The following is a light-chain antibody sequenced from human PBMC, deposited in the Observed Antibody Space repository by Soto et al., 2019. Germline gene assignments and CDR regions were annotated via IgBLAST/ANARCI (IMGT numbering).Light chain of an antibody. CDR2: NIN. J-gene: IGLJ1*01. CDR3: AVWDDSLNGPV. Sequence: QSVLTQPPSASGTPGQRVTISCPGSSSNIGSNPVSWYQQLPGTAPKLLIYNINQRPSGVPDRFSGSKSGTSASLAISGLQSEDEADYYCAVWDDSLNGPVFGTGTKVTVL. CDR1: SSNIGSNP. V-gene: IGLV1-44*01.